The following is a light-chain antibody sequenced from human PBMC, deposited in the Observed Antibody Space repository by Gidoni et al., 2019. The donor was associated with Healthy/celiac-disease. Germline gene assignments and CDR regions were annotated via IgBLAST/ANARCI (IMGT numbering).Light chain of an antibody. J-gene: IGKJ1*01. CDR1: QSVLYSSNNKNY. Sequence: IVITQSPDSLAVSLGERATINCNSSQSVLYSSNNKNYLAWYQQKPGQPPKLLIYWASTREPGVPDRVSGSGSGTDFTSTSSSLQAEDVAVYYGQQYDSTPTFGQGTKVEIK. V-gene: IGKV4-1*01. CDR2: WAS. CDR3: QQYDSTPT.